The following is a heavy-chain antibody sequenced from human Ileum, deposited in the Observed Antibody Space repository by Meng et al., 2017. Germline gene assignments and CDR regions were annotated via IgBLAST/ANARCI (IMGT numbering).Heavy chain of an antibody. D-gene: IGHD3-22*01. CDR2: ITGGNGKT. J-gene: IGHJ4*02. CDR3: ASFGTRDCAGLSCYYDY. V-gene: IGHV1-3*01. Sequence: QVELLQSGAEVKKPGASVRVSCKASEYIFTNYPIHWVRQAPGQSLEWMGWITGGNGKTQYSQRFQARVTITRDTSARTTYLELKSLTSADTAVYYCASFGTRDCAGLSCYYDYWGQGILVTVSS. CDR1: EYIFTNYP.